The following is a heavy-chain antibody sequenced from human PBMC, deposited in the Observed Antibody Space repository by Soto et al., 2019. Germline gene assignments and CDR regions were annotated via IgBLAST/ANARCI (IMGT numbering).Heavy chain of an antibody. Sequence: QITLKESGPTLMKPTQTLTLTCTFSGFSLTTSGVGVGWIRQPPGKALAWLALIYLDDDERYSPSLQSRLTINKDTCKNQVVLTMTNMNPVDTATYYCAHMTTVTTFDYWGQGTLVTVSS. V-gene: IGHV2-5*02. CDR3: AHMTTVTTFDY. J-gene: IGHJ4*02. D-gene: IGHD4-17*01. CDR2: IYLDDDE. CDR1: GFSLTTSGVG.